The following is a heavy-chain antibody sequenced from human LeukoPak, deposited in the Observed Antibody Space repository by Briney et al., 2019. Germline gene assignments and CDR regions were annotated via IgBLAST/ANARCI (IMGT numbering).Heavy chain of an antibody. J-gene: IGHJ5*02. V-gene: IGHV1-18*01. CDR2: ISAYNGNT. Sequence: GASVKVSCKASGYTFTSYGISWVRQAPGQGREWMGWISAYNGNTNYAQKLQGRVTMTTDTSTSTAYMELRSLRSDDTAVYYCARVGQYQLLYLGWFDPWGQGTLVTVSS. CDR3: ARVGQYQLLYLGWFDP. CDR1: GYTFTSYG. D-gene: IGHD2-2*02.